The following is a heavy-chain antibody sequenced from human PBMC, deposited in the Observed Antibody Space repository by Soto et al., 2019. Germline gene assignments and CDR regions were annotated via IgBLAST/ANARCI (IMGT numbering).Heavy chain of an antibody. V-gene: IGHV3-21*01. D-gene: IGHD3-22*01. CDR1: GFTFSSYS. J-gene: IGHJ3*02. CDR2: ISSSSSYI. Sequence: EVQLVESGGGLVKPGGSLRLSCAASGFTFSSYSMNWVRQAPGKGLEWVSSISSSSSYIHYADSVKGRFTISRDNAKNSLYLQMNSLRAEDTAVYYCARGYHYYDSSGYDKWDAFDIWGQGTMVTVSS. CDR3: ARGYHYYDSSGYDKWDAFDI.